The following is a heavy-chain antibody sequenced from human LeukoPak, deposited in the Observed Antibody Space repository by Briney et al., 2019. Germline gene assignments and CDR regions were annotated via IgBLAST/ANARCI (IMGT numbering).Heavy chain of an antibody. CDR1: GFSFDRYA. Sequence: GGSLRLSCVASGFSFDRYAMSWVRQAPGKGLEWVSGISRSGGSLYYADSVRGRFSISRDNSGNTLYLEVNNLRPEDTATYYCAKDPRGDWIGAFDNRGQGTMVTVSS. CDR3: AKDPRGDWIGAFDN. J-gene: IGHJ3*02. V-gene: IGHV3-23*01. D-gene: IGHD3-3*01. CDR2: ISRSGGSL.